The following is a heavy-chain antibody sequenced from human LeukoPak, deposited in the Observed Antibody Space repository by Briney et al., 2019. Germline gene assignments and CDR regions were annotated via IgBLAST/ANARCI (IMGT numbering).Heavy chain of an antibody. V-gene: IGHV3-7*03. Sequence: PGGSLRLSCTASGFIFSGSWMAWIRQAPGKGLEWVAIIKKDGSEKYYVDSMKGRFTISRDNAKNSLFLQMNSLRADDTAIYYCTTDTWYSAGHWGQGTLVTVSS. J-gene: IGHJ4*02. CDR3: TTDTWYSAGH. CDR2: IKKDGSEK. CDR1: GFIFSGSW. D-gene: IGHD2-15*01.